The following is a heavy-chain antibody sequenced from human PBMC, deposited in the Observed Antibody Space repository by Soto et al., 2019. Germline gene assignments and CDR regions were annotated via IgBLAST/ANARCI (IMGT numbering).Heavy chain of an antibody. J-gene: IGHJ6*02. CDR3: STGRDRSHHYNGMDV. V-gene: IGHV3-15*07. CDR2: FKRKSDGGTT. D-gene: IGHD2-21*02. Sequence: EVQSVESGGGLVKPGGSPRLSCAASAFSFTNAWMNWVRQAPGEGLEWVGRFKRKSDGGTTDYAAPVKGRFIFSRDDSKNTRYLRVNRLKTEDTAVYQCSTGRDRSHHYNGMDVWGQGTTVTVPS. CDR1: AFSFTNAW.